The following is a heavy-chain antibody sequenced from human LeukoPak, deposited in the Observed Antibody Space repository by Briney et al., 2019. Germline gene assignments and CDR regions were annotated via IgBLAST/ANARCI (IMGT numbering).Heavy chain of an antibody. J-gene: IGHJ4*02. Sequence: PGGSLRLSCAASGFTFSSYSMNWVRQAPGKGLEWVSSISSSSSYIYYADSVKGRFTISRDNAKNSLYLQMNSLRAEDTAVYYCARTIVVARVSDYWGQGTLVTVSS. V-gene: IGHV3-21*01. CDR3: ARTIVVARVSDY. CDR1: GFTFSSYS. CDR2: ISSSSSYI. D-gene: IGHD2-2*01.